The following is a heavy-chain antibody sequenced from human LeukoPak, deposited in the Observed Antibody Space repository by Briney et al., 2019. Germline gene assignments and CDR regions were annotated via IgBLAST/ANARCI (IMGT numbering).Heavy chain of an antibody. V-gene: IGHV3-23*01. CDR2: ISGSGGTT. CDR1: GFTFSSYA. Sequence: PGGSLRLSCKASGFTFSSYAMSWVRQAPGKRLEWVSAISGSGGTTYYVDSVKGRFTISRDNFKNTLYLQMNGLRAEDTAVYYCAKVGWLRSRSSDDYWGQGTLVTVSS. J-gene: IGHJ4*02. CDR3: AKVGWLRSRSSDDY. D-gene: IGHD5-12*01.